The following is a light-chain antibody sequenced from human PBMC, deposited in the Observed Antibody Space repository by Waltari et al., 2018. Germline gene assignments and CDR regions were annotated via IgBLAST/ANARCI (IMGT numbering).Light chain of an antibody. V-gene: IGLV2-14*01. J-gene: IGLJ2*01. CDR3: SSYTSSSTLV. CDR1: SSYVGGYNY. CDR2: DFS. Sequence: QSALTQPASVSWSPGQSITISCTGTSSYVGGYNYVSWYQQHPGKAPKLMIYDFSKRPSGVSNRFSGSKSGNTASLTISGLQAEDEADYYCSSYTSSSTLVFGGGTKLTVL.